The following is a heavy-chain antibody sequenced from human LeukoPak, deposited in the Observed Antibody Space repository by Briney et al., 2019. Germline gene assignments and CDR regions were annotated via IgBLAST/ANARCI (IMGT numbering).Heavy chain of an antibody. J-gene: IGHJ4*02. Sequence: GGSLRLSCAASGFTFSSYAMHWVRQAPGKGLEWVAVISYDGSNKYYADSVKGRFTISRDNSKNTLYLQMNSLRAEDTAVYYCAKDREAPIAAAGLFDYWGQGTLVTVSS. CDR3: AKDREAPIAAAGLFDY. D-gene: IGHD6-13*01. CDR1: GFTFSSYA. CDR2: ISYDGSNK. V-gene: IGHV3-30*04.